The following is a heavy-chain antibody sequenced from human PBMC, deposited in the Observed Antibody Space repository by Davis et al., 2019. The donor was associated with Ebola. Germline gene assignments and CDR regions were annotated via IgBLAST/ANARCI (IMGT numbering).Heavy chain of an antibody. CDR2: IHTSGST. Sequence: PGGSLRLSCTVSGGSISSYYWSWIRQPAGKGLEWIGRIHTSGSTNYNPSLKSRVTMSVDTSKNQFSLKLSSVTAADTAVYYCASRGSSKDYYYYGMDVWGQGTTVTVSS. CDR1: GGSISSYY. V-gene: IGHV4-4*07. D-gene: IGHD3-3*02. J-gene: IGHJ6*02. CDR3: ASRGSSKDYYYYGMDV.